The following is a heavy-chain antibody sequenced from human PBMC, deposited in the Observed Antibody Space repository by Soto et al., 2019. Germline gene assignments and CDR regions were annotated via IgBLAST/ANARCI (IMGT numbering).Heavy chain of an antibody. CDR2: VYSSGIT. Sequence: SETLSLTSPFSVGSITSRSYYWGWMRQPPGKGLEWIGSVYSSGITYYNPSLKSRVTISIDTSENHFSLRLSSVTAADTAVYYCAMTTGIAKGGSFESLGQGTLVIVS. J-gene: IGHJ4*02. CDR1: VGSITSRSYY. V-gene: IGHV4-39*02. CDR3: AMTTGIAKGGSFES. D-gene: IGHD6-13*01.